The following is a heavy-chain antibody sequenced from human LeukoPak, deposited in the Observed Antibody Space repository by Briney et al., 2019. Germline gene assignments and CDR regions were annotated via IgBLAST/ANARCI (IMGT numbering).Heavy chain of an antibody. CDR2: INTDGSST. V-gene: IGHV3-74*01. CDR1: GFTFSSYW. Sequence: GGSLRLSCAASGFTFSSYWMHWVRQAPGKGLVWVSHINTDGSSTTYADSVKGRFTISRDNSKNTLYLRMNSLRAEDTAVYYCAKEPAHCGRDCRSLSDYWGQGTLVTVSS. CDR3: AKEPAHCGRDCRSLSDY. J-gene: IGHJ4*02. D-gene: IGHD2-21*02.